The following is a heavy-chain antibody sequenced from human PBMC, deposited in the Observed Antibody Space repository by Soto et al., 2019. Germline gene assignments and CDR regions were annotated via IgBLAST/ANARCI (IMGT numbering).Heavy chain of an antibody. CDR2: ISTSSAAI. J-gene: IGHJ4*02. V-gene: IGHV3-48*03. CDR1: GFTFSSYE. D-gene: IGHD3-10*01. CDR3: ARDRLSMVGGITYFFDH. Sequence: GGSLRLSCVGSGFTFSSYEMNWVRQAPGKGLEWVSYISTSSAAIFYADSVKGRFTISRDNAKNSVFLHLSGLRADDTAVYYCARDRLSMVGGITYFFDHWGQGTPVTSPQ.